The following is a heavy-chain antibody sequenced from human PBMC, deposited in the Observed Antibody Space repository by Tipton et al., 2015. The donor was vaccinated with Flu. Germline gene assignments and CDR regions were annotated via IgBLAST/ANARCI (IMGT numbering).Heavy chain of an antibody. CDR3: AKCFTSTIGTTDF. CDR2: ISYDAAKE. V-gene: IGHV3-30*18. D-gene: IGHD1-1*01. J-gene: IGHJ4*02. Sequence: SLRLSCVASGFTFRHYGMHWVRQAPGKGLEWVAVISYDAAKEFYADSVQGRFTISRDNSKDTLYLQMNSLRAEDAAVYYCAKCFTSTIGTTDFWGQGTLVTVSS. CDR1: GFTFRHYG.